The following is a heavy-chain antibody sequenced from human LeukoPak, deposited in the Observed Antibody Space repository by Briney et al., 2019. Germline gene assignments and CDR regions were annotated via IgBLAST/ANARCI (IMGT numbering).Heavy chain of an antibody. J-gene: IGHJ4*02. CDR1: GGSISSYY. CDR2: IYYSGST. V-gene: IGHV4-59*04. Sequence: SETLSLTCTVSGGSISSYYWSWIRQPPGKGLEWIGYIYYSGSTYYNPSLKSRVTISVDTSKNQFSLKLSSVTAADTAVYYCARHLLRYFDWSSSPFDYWGQGTLVTVSS. CDR3: ARHLLRYFDWSSSPFDY. D-gene: IGHD3-9*01.